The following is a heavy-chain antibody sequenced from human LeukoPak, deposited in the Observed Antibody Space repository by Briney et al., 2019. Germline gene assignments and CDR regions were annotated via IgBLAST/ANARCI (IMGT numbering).Heavy chain of an antibody. Sequence: GGSLRLSCAASGFTFDDYAMHWVRQAPGKGLEWVSSISTSSSYIYYADSVKGRFTISRNNPKNSLHLQMNSLRAEDTAVYYCARNRGDPSYFDYWGQGTLVTVSS. J-gene: IGHJ4*02. D-gene: IGHD4-17*01. CDR2: ISTSSSYI. V-gene: IGHV3-21*01. CDR1: GFTFDDYA. CDR3: ARNRGDPSYFDY.